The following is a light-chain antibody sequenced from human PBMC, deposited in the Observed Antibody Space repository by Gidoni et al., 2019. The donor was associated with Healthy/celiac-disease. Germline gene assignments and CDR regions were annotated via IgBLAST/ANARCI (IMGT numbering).Light chain of an antibody. CDR1: SSNIGSNT. CDR2: SNN. V-gene: IGLV1-44*01. J-gene: IGLJ2*01. CDR3: AAWDDSLNGVV. Sequence: QSVLTQPPSASGTPGPRVPISCSGSSSNIGSNTVNWYPQLPGTAPKLLIYSNNQRPSGVPDRFSGSKSGTSASLAISGLQSEDEADYYCAAWDDSLNGVVFGGGTKLTVL.